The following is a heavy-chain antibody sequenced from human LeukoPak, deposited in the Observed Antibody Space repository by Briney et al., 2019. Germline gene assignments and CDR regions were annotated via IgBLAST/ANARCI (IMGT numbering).Heavy chain of an antibody. CDR1: GYTFTSYG. V-gene: IGHV1-18*01. J-gene: IGHJ3*02. CDR3: GEDSSGSLAFDI. CDR2: ISAYNGNT. D-gene: IGHD3-22*01. Sequence: ASVKVSCKASGYTFTSYGISWVRQAPGQGLEWMGWISAYNGNTNYAQKLQGRVTMTTDTSTSTAYMELRSLRSDDTAVYYCGEDSSGSLAFDIWGQGTMVTVSS.